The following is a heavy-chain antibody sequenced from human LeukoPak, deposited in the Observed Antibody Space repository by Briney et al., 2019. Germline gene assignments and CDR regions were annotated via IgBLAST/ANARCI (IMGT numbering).Heavy chain of an antibody. V-gene: IGHV4-34*01. CDR1: GGSFSGYY. Sequence: PSETLSLTCAVYGGSFSGYYWSWIRQPPGKGLEWIGEINHSGSTNYNPSLKSRVTISVDTSKNQFSLKLSSVTAADTAVYYCARGLLYKWNYDVGKAARKPTGFDYWGQGTLVTVSS. CDR3: ARGLLYKWNYDVGKAARKPTGFDY. J-gene: IGHJ4*02. D-gene: IGHD1-7*01. CDR2: INHSGST.